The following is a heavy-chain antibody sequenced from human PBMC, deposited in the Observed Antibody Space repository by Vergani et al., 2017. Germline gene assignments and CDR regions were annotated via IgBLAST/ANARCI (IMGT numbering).Heavy chain of an antibody. D-gene: IGHD5-18*01. CDR3: ATDSGPYSYATSDMDV. CDR2: IIPILGTA. CDR1: GGTFSSYA. J-gene: IGHJ6*03. V-gene: IGHV1-69*11. Sequence: QVQLVQSGAEVKKPGSSVKVSCKASGGTFSSYAISWVRQAPGQGLEWMGRIIPILGTANYAQKFQGRVTITADESTSTAYMELSSLRSEDTAVYYCATDSGPYSYATSDMDVWGKGTTVTVSS.